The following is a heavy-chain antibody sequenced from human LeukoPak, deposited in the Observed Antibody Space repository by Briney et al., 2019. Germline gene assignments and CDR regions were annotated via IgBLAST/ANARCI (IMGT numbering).Heavy chain of an antibody. CDR1: GGSISSYY. D-gene: IGHD3-10*01. V-gene: IGHV4-4*07. CDR2: IYTSGST. Sequence: SETLSLTCTVSGGSISSYYWSWIRQPAGKGLEWIGRIYTSGSTNYNPSLKSRVTMSVDTSKNQFSLKLSSVTAADTAVYYCARALIWFGELHFDYWGQGTLVTVSS. J-gene: IGHJ4*02. CDR3: ARALIWFGELHFDY.